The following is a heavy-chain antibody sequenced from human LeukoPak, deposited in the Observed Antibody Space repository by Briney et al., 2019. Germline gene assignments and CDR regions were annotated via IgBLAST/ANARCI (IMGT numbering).Heavy chain of an antibody. CDR3: ARERATNRYYFDY. CDR1: GFTFSSYG. J-gene: IGHJ4*02. Sequence: PGGSLRLSCAASGFTFSSYGMHWVRQAPGKGLEWVAVIWYDGSNKYYADSVKGRFTISRDNSKNTLYLQMNSLRAEDTAVYYCARERATNRYYFDYWGQGTLVTVSS. CDR2: IWYDGSNK. V-gene: IGHV3-33*08. D-gene: IGHD1-14*01.